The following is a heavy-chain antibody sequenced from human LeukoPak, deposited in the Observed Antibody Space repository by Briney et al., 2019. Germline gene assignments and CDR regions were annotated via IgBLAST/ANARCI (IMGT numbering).Heavy chain of an antibody. CDR3: GALYGGFDP. CDR1: GFTFSSSW. CDR2: IKEDGSDK. D-gene: IGHD4-17*01. J-gene: IGHJ5*02. Sequence: PGRSLRLSCAASGFTFSSSWVFWVRQAPGKGLEWVANIKEDGSDKYYVESVKGRFTISRDNVKNSLYLQMNSLRVEDTAVYYCGALYGGFDPWGQGTLVTVSS. V-gene: IGHV3-7*01.